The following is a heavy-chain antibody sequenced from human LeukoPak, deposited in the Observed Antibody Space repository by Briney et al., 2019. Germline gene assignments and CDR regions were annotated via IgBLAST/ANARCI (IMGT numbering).Heavy chain of an antibody. J-gene: IGHJ4*02. V-gene: IGHV3-23*01. Sequence: GGSLRLSCAASGFTFSSYAMSWVRQVPGKGLEWVSAIGGSGGSTYYADSVKGRFTISRDNSKNTLYLQMNSLRAEDTAVYYCAKDHYDFWSGYPYYFDYWGQGTLVTVSS. D-gene: IGHD3-3*01. CDR1: GFTFSSYA. CDR3: AKDHYDFWSGYPYYFDY. CDR2: IGGSGGST.